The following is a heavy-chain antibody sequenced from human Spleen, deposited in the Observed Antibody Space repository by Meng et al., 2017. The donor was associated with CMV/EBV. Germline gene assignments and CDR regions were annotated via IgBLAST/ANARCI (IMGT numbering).Heavy chain of an antibody. D-gene: IGHD2-15*01. Sequence: GESLKISCAASGFTFSTYAMSWVRQAPGEGLEWVSVVYRAGSDTFYADAVKGRFTISRDNSKNTLYLQMNSLRAEDTALYYCAKTQYCSGGSCSFDGWGQGTLVTVS. CDR1: GFTFSTYA. V-gene: IGHV3-23*03. CDR3: AKTQYCSGGSCSFDG. CDR2: VYRAGSDT. J-gene: IGHJ4*02.